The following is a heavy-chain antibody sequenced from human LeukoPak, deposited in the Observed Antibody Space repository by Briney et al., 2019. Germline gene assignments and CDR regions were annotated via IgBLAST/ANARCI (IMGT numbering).Heavy chain of an antibody. Sequence: GGSLRLSCAASGFTFSSYAMSWVRQAPGKGLEWISAISGSGGSTYYADSVKGRFTISRDNLKNTLYLQMHSLRAEDTAVYYCAKDLDALGSFPTSLSNYWGQGTLVTVSS. CDR1: GFTFSSYA. CDR3: AKDLDALGSFPTSLSNY. V-gene: IGHV3-23*01. CDR2: ISGSGGST. D-gene: IGHD2-15*01. J-gene: IGHJ4*02.